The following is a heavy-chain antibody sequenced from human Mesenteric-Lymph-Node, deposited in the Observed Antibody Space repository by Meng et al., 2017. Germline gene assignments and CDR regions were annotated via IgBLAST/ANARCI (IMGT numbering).Heavy chain of an antibody. CDR2: INHSGST. V-gene: IGHV4-34*01. J-gene: IGHJ4*02. Sequence: GSLRLSCAVYGGSFSGYYWSWIRQPPGKGLEWIGEINHSGSTDYNPSLKSRVTISVDTSKNQFSLKLSSVTAADTAIYYCAREQAHGNLGGYWGRGTLVTVSS. CDR1: GGSFSGYY. D-gene: IGHD3-16*01. CDR3: AREQAHGNLGGY.